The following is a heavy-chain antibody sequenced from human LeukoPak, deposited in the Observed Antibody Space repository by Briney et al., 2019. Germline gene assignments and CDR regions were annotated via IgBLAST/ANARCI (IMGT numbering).Heavy chain of an antibody. J-gene: IGHJ6*02. V-gene: IGHV1-8*01. Sequence: GSVRVSCKVSGYTFTSSNMNWVRQAPGQGLEGMGWMNPRSGNTAYAQRFQGRATMTRDTSTNTAFLQLTSLRSDDTAVYYCARGLDVARSSAWSWGPKTFYYNVMDVWGQGTTVTVSS. CDR3: ARGLDVARSSAWSWGPKTFYYNVMDV. D-gene: IGHD3-9*01. CDR2: MNPRSGNT. CDR1: GYTFTSSN.